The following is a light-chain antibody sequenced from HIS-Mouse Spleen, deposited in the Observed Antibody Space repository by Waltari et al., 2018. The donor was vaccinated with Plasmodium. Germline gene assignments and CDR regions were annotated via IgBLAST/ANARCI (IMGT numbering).Light chain of an antibody. CDR2: YVS. Sequence: QSALTQPRSVSGSPGQSVTISCTGTSSAVGGYNYVSWYQQHPGKAPKLMMYYVSNRPSGGPDRFSGSKSGNTASLTISGLQAEDEADYYCCSYAGSYTYVFGTGTKVTVL. CDR1: SSAVGGYNY. CDR3: CSYAGSYTYV. V-gene: IGLV2-11*01. J-gene: IGLJ1*01.